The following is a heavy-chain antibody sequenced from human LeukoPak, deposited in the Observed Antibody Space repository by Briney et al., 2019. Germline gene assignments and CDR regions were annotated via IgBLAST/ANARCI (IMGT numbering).Heavy chain of an antibody. CDR1: GFTFTNYA. J-gene: IGHJ4*02. CDR3: AAGLRQGGVEDY. CDR2: ITGSDGSS. V-gene: IGHV3-23*01. D-gene: IGHD3-16*01. Sequence: GGSLRLSCVASGFTFTNYAMSWVRQAPGKGLEWVSAITGSDGSSYYADSVKGRFTISRDNSKNTLYLQMNSLRAEDTAVYYCAAGLRQGGVEDYWGQGTLVTVSS.